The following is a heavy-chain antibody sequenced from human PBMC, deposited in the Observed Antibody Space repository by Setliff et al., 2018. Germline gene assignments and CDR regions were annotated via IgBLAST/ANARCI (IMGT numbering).Heavy chain of an antibody. J-gene: IGHJ4*02. D-gene: IGHD5-18*01. CDR1: GGTFKNYG. CDR2: IIPIFGTT. V-gene: IGHV1-69*05. CDR3: ARAPLESGYNYGQGHYFDY. Sequence: SVKVSCKASGGTFKNYGISWVRQAPGQGLEWMGGIIPIFGTTNYAQKFQGRPTMTRDTSTSTVYMELSSLRSEDTAVYYCARAPLESGYNYGQGHYFDYWGQGALVTVSS.